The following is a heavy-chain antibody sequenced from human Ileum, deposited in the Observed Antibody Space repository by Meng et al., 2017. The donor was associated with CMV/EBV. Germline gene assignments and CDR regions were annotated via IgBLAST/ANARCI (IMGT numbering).Heavy chain of an antibody. D-gene: IGHD3-10*01. V-gene: IGHV4-4*07. CDR3: ARAAARGVPVDY. CDR2: VHFTGRN. Sequence: QVQLQELGRRLVKASEHLFLTCTVEGVSISNSYWKWIRQAAVKGLEFFGRVHFTGRNDYTPSLMSRVTMSVDTSRNQLSLNVKFVTAADTAVYYCARAAARGVPVDYWGQGILVTVSS. CDR1: GVSISNSY. J-gene: IGHJ4*02.